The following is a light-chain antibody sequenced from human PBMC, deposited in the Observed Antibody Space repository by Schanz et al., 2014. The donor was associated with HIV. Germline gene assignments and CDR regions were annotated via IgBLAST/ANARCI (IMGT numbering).Light chain of an antibody. Sequence: QSALTQPPSASGSPGQSVTISCTGTSSDVGAYNYVSWYQQHPGKAPNLMIYEVTKRPSGVPDRFSGSKSGNTASLTVSGLQAEDEADYYCSSYAGSGNLGVFGGGTKLTVL. CDR3: SSYAGSGNLGV. J-gene: IGLJ2*01. CDR2: EVT. CDR1: SSDVGAYNY. V-gene: IGLV2-8*01.